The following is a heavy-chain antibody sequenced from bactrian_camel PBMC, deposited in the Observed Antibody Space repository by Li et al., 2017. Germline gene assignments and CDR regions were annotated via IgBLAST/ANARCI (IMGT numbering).Heavy chain of an antibody. D-gene: IGHD7*01. Sequence: VQLVESGGGSVQAGGSLTLSCAAGRYTYKRNCMGWLRQRPGKDREGLAVLWIGGATTSYADSVKGRFIVTRDKAKDSVYLQMNGLQPEDTGMYYCAADQLYGTCRDVLDFPARGQGTQVTVS. J-gene: IGHJ4*01. CDR2: LWIGGATT. CDR1: RYTYKRNC. CDR3: AADQLYGTCRDVLDFPA. V-gene: IGHV3S42*01.